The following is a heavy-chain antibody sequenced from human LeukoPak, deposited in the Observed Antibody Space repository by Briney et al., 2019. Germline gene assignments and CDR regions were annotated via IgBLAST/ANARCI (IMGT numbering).Heavy chain of an antibody. CDR2: IYSGGST. J-gene: IGHJ5*02. Sequence: PGGSLRLSCAASGFTVSSNYMSWVRQAPGKGLEWVSVIYSGGSTYYADSVKGRFTISRDNSKNTLYLQMNSLRAEDTAVYYCARGLHDSWFDPWGQGTLVTVSS. CDR3: ARGLHDSWFDP. CDR1: GFTVSSNY. V-gene: IGHV3-66*01. D-gene: IGHD5-24*01.